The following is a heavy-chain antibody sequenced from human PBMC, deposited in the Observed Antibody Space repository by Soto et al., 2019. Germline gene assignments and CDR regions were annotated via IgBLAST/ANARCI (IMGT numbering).Heavy chain of an antibody. V-gene: IGHV4-39*01. CDR2: IFYSGTT. J-gene: IGHJ4*02. CDR1: GGSISSPSYN. CDR3: TTLASGHFDS. Sequence: QLRESGPGLLKPSETLSLTCTVSGGSISSPSYNWGWVRQPPGKGPEWIGTIFYSGTTQYNPSRRSRLAMSVDTSKSQVSLTLTSVTAADTAVYYCTTLASGHFDSWGQGAQVTVSS. D-gene: IGHD2-8*02.